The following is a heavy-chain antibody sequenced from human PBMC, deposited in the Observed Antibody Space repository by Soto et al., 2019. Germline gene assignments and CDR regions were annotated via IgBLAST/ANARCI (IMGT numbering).Heavy chain of an antibody. D-gene: IGHD2-15*01. V-gene: IGHV1-69*13. CDR1: GGTFSSYA. CDR3: ARASGYEDLGGGRHGIDV. CDR2: IIPIFGTA. Sequence: VASVKVSCKASGGTFSSYAISWVRQAPGQGLEWMGGIIPIFGTANYAQKFQGRVTITADESTSTAYMELSSLRSEDTAVYYCARASGYEDLGGGRHGIDVWGQGTTVTVS. J-gene: IGHJ6*02.